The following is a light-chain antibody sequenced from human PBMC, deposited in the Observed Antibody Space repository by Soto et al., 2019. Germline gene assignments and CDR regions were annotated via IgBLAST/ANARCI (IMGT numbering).Light chain of an antibody. Sequence: DIQMTQSPSSLSASVGDRVTITCRAGQSITNFLSWYQHKPGQAPKLLIYSASSLQSGVPSRFSGSGSGTDFTLTINNLQPEDFATYYCLQSDGTQHTFGGGTKVDIK. CDR1: QSITNF. V-gene: IGKV1-39*01. CDR2: SAS. CDR3: LQSDGTQHT. J-gene: IGKJ4*01.